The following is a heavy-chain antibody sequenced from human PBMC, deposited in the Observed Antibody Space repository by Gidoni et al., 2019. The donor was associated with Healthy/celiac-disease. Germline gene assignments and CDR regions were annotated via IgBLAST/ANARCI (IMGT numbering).Heavy chain of an antibody. J-gene: IGHJ3*02. CDR2: IYSGGST. D-gene: IGHD1-26*01. CDR1: GFTVSSNY. Sequence: EVQLVESGGGLIQPGGSLRLSCAASGFTVSSNYMSWVRQAPGKGLEWVSVIYSGGSTYYADSVKGRFTISRDNSKNTLYLQMNSLRAEDTAVYYCARDRGSGSYYGAFDIWGQGTMVTVSS. V-gene: IGHV3-53*01. CDR3: ARDRGSGSYYGAFDI.